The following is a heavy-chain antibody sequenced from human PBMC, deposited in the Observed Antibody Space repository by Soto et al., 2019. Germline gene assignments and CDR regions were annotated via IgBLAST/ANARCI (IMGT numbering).Heavy chain of an antibody. CDR1: GYTFTSYA. CDR2: INAGNGNT. Sequence: ASVKVSCKASGYTFTSYAMHRVRQAPGQRLEWMGWINAGNGNTKYSHNFQARVTITRDPSASTAYFELSSLSSEDRAFFYFVRGGYYDSSGFRNYYYYGINVGAQGTRVTV. J-gene: IGHJ6*02. D-gene: IGHD3-22*01. CDR3: VRGGYYDSSGFRNYYYYGINV. V-gene: IGHV1-3*01.